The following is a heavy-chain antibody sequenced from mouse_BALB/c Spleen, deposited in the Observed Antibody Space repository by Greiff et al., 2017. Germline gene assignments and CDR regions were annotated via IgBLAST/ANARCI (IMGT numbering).Heavy chain of an antibody. CDR1: GFTFSSYT. V-gene: IGHV5-6-4*01. J-gene: IGHJ3*01. CDR2: ISSGGSYT. Sequence: EVKLVESGGGLVKPGGSLKLSCAASGFTFSSYTMSWVRQTPEKRLEWVATISSGGSYTYYPDSVKGRITISRDNAKNTLYLQMSSLKSEDTAMYYGTRGGLRGFFLAYWGQGTLVTVSA. CDR3: TRGGLRGFFLAY. D-gene: IGHD2-4*01.